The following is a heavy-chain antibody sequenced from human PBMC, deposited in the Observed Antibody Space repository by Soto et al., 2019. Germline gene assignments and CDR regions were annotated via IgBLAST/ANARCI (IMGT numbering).Heavy chain of an antibody. CDR1: GGSVSSGSYY. CDR3: ARARGSGSSLGRNYYYYGMDV. D-gene: IGHD1-26*01. V-gene: IGHV4-61*01. Sequence: KPXESLSLACPVSGGSVSSGSYYWSWIREPPGKGLEWIGYIYYSGSTNYNPSLKSRVTISVDTSKNQFSLKLSSVTAADKAVYYCARARGSGSSLGRNYYYYGMDVWGQGTKVTVYS. J-gene: IGHJ6*02. CDR2: IYYSGST.